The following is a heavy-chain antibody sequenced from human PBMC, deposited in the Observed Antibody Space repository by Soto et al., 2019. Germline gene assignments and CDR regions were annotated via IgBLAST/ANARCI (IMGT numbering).Heavy chain of an antibody. CDR3: VKGYCSSSSCLPPHFYFYMDV. CDR1: GFTFDDYT. CDR2: ITWNSGFI. Sequence: EVQLVESGGGLVQPGRSLRLSCAASGFTFDDYTMHWVRQVPGKGLEWVSGITWNSGFITYEDSLKGRFTISRDNAKNSLYLQMNSLRPEDTALYYCVKGYCSSSSCLPPHFYFYMDVWGRGTSVTVSS. J-gene: IGHJ6*03. V-gene: IGHV3-9*01. D-gene: IGHD2-15*01.